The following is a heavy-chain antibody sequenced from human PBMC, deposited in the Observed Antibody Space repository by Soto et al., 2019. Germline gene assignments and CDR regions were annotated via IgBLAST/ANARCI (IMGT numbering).Heavy chain of an antibody. CDR1: GYSFTSYG. V-gene: IGHV1-18*01. D-gene: IGHD3-10*01. Sequence: QVQLVQSGAEVKKPGASVKVSCKASGYSFTSYGISWVRQAPGQGLEWMGWISAYNGNTNYAQKLQGRXTXTXXTATSRAYMELRSLRSDDPAVYYCARDNGVGESDVWGQGTTVTVSS. CDR3: ARDNGVGESDV. J-gene: IGHJ6*02. CDR2: ISAYNGNT.